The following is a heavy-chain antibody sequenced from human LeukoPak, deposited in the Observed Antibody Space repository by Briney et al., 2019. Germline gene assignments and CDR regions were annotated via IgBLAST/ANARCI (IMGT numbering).Heavy chain of an antibody. CDR2: IKQDGSEK. Sequence: PGGSLRLSCAASGFTFSSYAMSWVRQAPGKGLEWVANIKQDGSEKYYVDSVKGRFTISRDNAKNSLYLQMNSLRAEDTAVYYCAREWELIDYWGQGTLVTVSS. CDR1: GFTFSSYA. V-gene: IGHV3-7*01. CDR3: AREWELIDY. J-gene: IGHJ4*02. D-gene: IGHD1-26*01.